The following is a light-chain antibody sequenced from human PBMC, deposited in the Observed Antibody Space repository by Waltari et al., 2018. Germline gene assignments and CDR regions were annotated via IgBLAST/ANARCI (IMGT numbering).Light chain of an antibody. CDR1: ESISTY. CDR3: QQSYTPLRS. Sequence: DIQMTQSPSSLSASVGDRVNITCRTSESISTYLNWYQQKPGKAPNLLIFASINLQSGVPPRFSGRGSGTDVTLNISSLQPGDSATYFCQQSYTPLRSFGQGTKLEI. CDR2: ASI. J-gene: IGKJ2*01. V-gene: IGKV1-39*01.